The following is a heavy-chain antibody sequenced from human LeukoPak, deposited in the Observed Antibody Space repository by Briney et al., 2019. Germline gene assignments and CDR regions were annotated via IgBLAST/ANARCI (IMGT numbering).Heavy chain of an antibody. Sequence: SETLSLTCSVSGGSISSSNYYWGWIRQPPGKGLEWIGYIYYSGSTYYNPSLKSRVTISVDTSKNQFSLKLSSVTAADTAVYYCARAGLSYYDYWGQGTLVTVSS. CDR3: ARAGLSYYDY. CDR1: GGSISSSNYY. J-gene: IGHJ4*02. D-gene: IGHD5/OR15-5a*01. CDR2: IYYSGST. V-gene: IGHV4-31*03.